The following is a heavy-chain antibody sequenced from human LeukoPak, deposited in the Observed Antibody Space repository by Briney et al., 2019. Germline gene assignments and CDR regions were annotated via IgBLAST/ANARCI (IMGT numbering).Heavy chain of an antibody. CDR2: ISSSGTTI. CDR1: GFTFSDYY. Sequence: PGGSLRLSCAASGFTFSDYYMTWIRQAPGKGQEWVSYISSSGTTIYYADSVKGRFTISRDNAKNSLYLQMNSLRAEDTAVYYCARVAQLWFGNDYWGQGTLVTVSS. J-gene: IGHJ4*02. CDR3: ARVAQLWFGNDY. D-gene: IGHD5-18*01. V-gene: IGHV3-11*04.